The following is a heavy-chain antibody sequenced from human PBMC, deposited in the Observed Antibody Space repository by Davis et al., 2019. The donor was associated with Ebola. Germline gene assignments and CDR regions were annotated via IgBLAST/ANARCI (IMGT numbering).Heavy chain of an antibody. CDR3: ARDQDTSPEWNWFDS. CDR2: IMGGNGKS. V-gene: IGHV3-23*01. J-gene: IGHJ5*01. D-gene: IGHD3-3*01. Sequence: GGSLRLSCEGSGFIFSNYAFSWVRQAPGKGLEWVSGIMGGNGKSYYSESVKGRFTISRDNSKNTLYLQMNSLRAEDTALYYCARDQDTSPEWNWFDSWGQGTLVTVSS. CDR1: GFIFSNYA.